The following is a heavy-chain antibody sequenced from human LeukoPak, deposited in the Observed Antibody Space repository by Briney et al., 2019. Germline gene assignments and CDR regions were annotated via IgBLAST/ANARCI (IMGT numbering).Heavy chain of an antibody. Sequence: PGGSLRLSCAASGFTFTTYWMHWVRQAPGKGLVWVSHINSDGSITSYADSVKGRFTISRDNAKNTLYLQMNSLGAEDTAVYYCARGQFGGVIVPDYWGQGTLVTVSS. D-gene: IGHD3-16*02. CDR1: GFTFTTYW. CDR3: ARGQFGGVIVPDY. V-gene: IGHV3-74*01. J-gene: IGHJ4*02. CDR2: INSDGSIT.